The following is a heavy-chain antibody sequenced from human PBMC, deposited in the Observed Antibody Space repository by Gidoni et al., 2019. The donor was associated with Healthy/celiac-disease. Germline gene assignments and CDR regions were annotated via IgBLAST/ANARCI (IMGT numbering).Heavy chain of an antibody. CDR3: ARLCRGYDCWSGHAYNWFDP. J-gene: IGHJ5*02. Sequence: EVQLVQSGAEVKKPGESLKISCKGSGYSVTSYWIGWVRQMPGKGLEWMGIIKPGDSDTRYSPSFQGQVTISADKSISTAYLQWSSLKASDTAMYYCARLCRGYDCWSGHAYNWFDPWGQGTLVTVSS. D-gene: IGHD3-3*01. CDR1: GYSVTSYW. V-gene: IGHV5-51*01. CDR2: IKPGDSDT.